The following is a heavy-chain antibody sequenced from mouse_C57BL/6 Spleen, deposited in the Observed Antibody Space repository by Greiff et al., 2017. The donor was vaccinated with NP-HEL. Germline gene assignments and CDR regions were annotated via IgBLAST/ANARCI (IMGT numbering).Heavy chain of an antibody. D-gene: IGHD1-1*02. CDR3: ARWALYGDAMDY. CDR2: IYPGDGDT. V-gene: IGHV1-80*01. Sequence: VQLQQSGAELVKPGASVKISCKASGYAFSSYWMNWVKQRPGKGLEWIGQIYPGDGDTNYNGKFKGKATLTADKSSSTAYMQLSSLTSEDSAVCFCARWALYGDAMDYWGQGTSVTVSS. CDR1: GYAFSSYW. J-gene: IGHJ4*01.